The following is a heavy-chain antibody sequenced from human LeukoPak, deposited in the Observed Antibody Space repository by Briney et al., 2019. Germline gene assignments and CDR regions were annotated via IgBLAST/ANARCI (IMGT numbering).Heavy chain of an antibody. CDR3: SADHY. Sequence: SETLSLTCTVYGASFSDYYWSWIRQPPGKGLEWIGEINRSGGTNYNPSLRSRVTISVDTSKSQFSLNLSAATAADTAVYYCSADHYWGQGTPVTVSS. J-gene: IGHJ4*02. CDR2: INRSGGT. CDR1: GASFSDYY. V-gene: IGHV4-34*01.